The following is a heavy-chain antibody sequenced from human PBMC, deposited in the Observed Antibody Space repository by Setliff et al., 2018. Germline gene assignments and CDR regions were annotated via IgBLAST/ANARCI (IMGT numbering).Heavy chain of an antibody. CDR2: IIPILETT. D-gene: IGHD3-3*01. J-gene: IGHJ4*02. Sequence: RASVKVSCKVSGGAFSNYGLSWVRQAPGQGLLWMGRIIPILETTNYAQNFQGRVSITADESTRTAYMELSSLTFEDTAVYYCARWNGSGYFYYWGQGTWVTVSS. CDR3: ARWNGSGYFYY. V-gene: IGHV1-69*11. CDR1: GGAFSNYG.